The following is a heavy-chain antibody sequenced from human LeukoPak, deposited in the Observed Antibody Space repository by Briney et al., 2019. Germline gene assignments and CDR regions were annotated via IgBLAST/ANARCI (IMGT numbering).Heavy chain of an antibody. D-gene: IGHD2-2*01. CDR3: ARRGVPPAYPQYYYFDY. CDR2: ISSSGSII. J-gene: IGHJ4*02. Sequence: GGSLRLSCAASGFTFSSYEMNWVRQAPGKGVEWVSYISSSGSIIYYADSVKGRFTISRDNAKNSLYLQMNSLRAEDTAVYYCARRGVPPAYPQYYYFDYWGQGTLVTVSS. V-gene: IGHV3-48*03. CDR1: GFTFSSYE.